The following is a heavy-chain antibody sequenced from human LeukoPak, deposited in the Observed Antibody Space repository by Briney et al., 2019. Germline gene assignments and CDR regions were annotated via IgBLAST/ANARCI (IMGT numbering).Heavy chain of an antibody. J-gene: IGHJ6*02. Sequence: ASVKVSCKASGGTFSSYAISWVRQAPGQGLEWMGRIIPILGIANYAQKFQGRVTITADKSTSTAYMELSSLRSEDTAVYYCARDIAAAGTSGYYYGMDVWGQGTTVTVSS. CDR1: GGTFSSYA. V-gene: IGHV1-69*04. D-gene: IGHD6-13*01. CDR2: IIPILGIA. CDR3: ARDIAAAGTSGYYYGMDV.